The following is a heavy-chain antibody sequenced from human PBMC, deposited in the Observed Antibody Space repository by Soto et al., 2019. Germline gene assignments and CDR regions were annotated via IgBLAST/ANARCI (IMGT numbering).Heavy chain of an antibody. D-gene: IGHD3-3*01. J-gene: IGHJ4*02. CDR2: FIPVYRTL. V-gene: IGHV1-69*13. Sequence: SVKISCKASGGSFGKSAINWVRQTPGQGLEWLGGFIPVYRTLNYAQKFQGRVTITADESTGTAYMTLSSLASDDTAVYYCATGVIWIGYFTVDSWGQGTRVTVSS. CDR3: ATGVIWIGYFTVDS. CDR1: GGSFGKSA.